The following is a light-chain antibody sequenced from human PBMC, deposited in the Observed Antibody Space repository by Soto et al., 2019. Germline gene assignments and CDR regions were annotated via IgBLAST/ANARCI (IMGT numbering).Light chain of an antibody. CDR3: QSYDSSLSGSKV. J-gene: IGLJ2*01. Sequence: QSVLTQPPSVSGAPGQRVTISCTGSSSNIGAGYDVHWYQQLPGTAPKLLIYGNSNRPSAVPDRFSGSKSGTSASLAITGLQAEDEADYYCQSYDSSLSGSKVFGGGTQLTVL. V-gene: IGLV1-40*01. CDR2: GNS. CDR1: SSNIGAGYD.